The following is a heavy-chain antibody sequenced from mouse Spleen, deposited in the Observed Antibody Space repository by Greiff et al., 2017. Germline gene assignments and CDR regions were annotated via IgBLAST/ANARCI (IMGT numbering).Heavy chain of an antibody. J-gene: IGHJ2*01. CDR2: IFPGTGTT. CDR1: GYTFTSYW. D-gene: IGHD2-1*01. CDR3: ARWPYGNYYFDY. V-gene: IGHV1S132*01. Sequence: VQLQQSGAELVKPGASVKLSCKTSGYTFTSYWIQWVKQRPGQGLGWIGEIFPGTGTTYYNEKFKGKATLTIDTSSSTAYMQLSSLTSEDSAVYFCARWPYGNYYFDYWGQGTTLTVSS.